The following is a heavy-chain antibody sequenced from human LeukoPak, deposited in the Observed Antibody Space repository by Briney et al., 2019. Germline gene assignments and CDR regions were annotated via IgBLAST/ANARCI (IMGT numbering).Heavy chain of an antibody. Sequence: PSETLSLTCTVSGGSISSSSYYWGWTRQPPGKGLEWIGSIYYSGSTYYNPSLKSRVTISVDTSKNQFSLKLSSVTAADTAVYYCARVVPTYDYVWGSYRGGSFDYWGQGTLVTVSS. V-gene: IGHV4-39*01. CDR3: ARVVPTYDYVWGSYRGGSFDY. CDR2: IYYSGST. J-gene: IGHJ4*02. D-gene: IGHD3-16*02. CDR1: GGSISSSSYY.